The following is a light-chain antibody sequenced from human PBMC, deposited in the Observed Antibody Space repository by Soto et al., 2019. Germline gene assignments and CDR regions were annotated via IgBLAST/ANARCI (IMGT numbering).Light chain of an antibody. CDR3: QSYDSSLSEGV. CDR2: GNN. CDR1: SSNIGAGYD. J-gene: IGLJ2*01. Sequence: QSVVTQPPSVSGAPGQRVTISCTGSSSNIGAGYDVHWYQQLPGTAPKLLIYGNNNRPSGVPDRFSGSKSGTSASLAITGLQAEDEADYHCQSYDSSLSEGVFGGGTQLTVL. V-gene: IGLV1-40*01.